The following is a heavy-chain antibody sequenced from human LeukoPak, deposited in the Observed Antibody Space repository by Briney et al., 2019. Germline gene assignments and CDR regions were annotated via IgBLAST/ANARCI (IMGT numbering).Heavy chain of an antibody. CDR2: INHSGST. J-gene: IGHJ4*02. CDR1: GGSFSGYY. CDR3: ARWDYYGSGGYIPYFDY. Sequence: SETLSLTCAVYGGSFSGYYWSWIRQPPGKGLEWIGEINHSGSTNYNPSLKSRVTISVDTSKNQFSLKLSSVTAADTAVYYCARWDYYGSGGYIPYFDYWGQGTLVTVSS. D-gene: IGHD3-10*01. V-gene: IGHV4-34*01.